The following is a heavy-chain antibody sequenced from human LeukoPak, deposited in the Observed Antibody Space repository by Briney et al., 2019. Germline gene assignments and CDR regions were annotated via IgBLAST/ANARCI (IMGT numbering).Heavy chain of an antibody. V-gene: IGHV4-59*01. D-gene: IGHD3-16*02. J-gene: IGHJ4*02. CDR3: AKDSGGVWGSYRYVFYFDY. CDR2: IYYSGST. CDR1: GGSISSYY. Sequence: SETLSLTCTVSGGSISSYYWSWIRQPPGKGLEWIGYIYYSGSTNYNPSLKSRVTISVDTSKNQFSLKLSSVTAADTAVYYCAKDSGGVWGSYRYVFYFDYWGQGTLVTVSS.